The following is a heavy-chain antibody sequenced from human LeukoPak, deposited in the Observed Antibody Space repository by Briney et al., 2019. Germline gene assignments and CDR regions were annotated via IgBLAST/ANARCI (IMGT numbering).Heavy chain of an antibody. V-gene: IGHV1-46*01. CDR1: RYTFTSYY. Sequence: GASVKVSCKASRYTFTSYYMHWVRQAPGQGLEWMGRINPNSGSTSYAQKFQGRVTMTRDTSTSTAYMELSSLRSEDTAVYYCARAGWDRAMKKALDYWGQGTLVTVSS. CDR2: INPNSGST. D-gene: IGHD5-18*01. J-gene: IGHJ4*02. CDR3: ARAGWDRAMKKALDY.